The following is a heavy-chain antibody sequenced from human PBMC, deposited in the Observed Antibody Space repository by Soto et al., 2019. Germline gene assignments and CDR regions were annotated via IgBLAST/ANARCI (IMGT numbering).Heavy chain of an antibody. J-gene: IGHJ4*02. CDR1: GYSFTSYW. V-gene: IGHV5-51*01. CDR3: ARHGSGATKGETYDY. D-gene: IGHD3-10*01. Sequence: GESLKISCKGSGYSFTSYWIGWVRQMPGKGLEWMGIIYPGDSDTRYSPSFQGQVTISADKSISTAYLQWSSLKASDTAMYYCARHGSGATKGETYDYWGQGTLVTVSS. CDR2: IYPGDSDT.